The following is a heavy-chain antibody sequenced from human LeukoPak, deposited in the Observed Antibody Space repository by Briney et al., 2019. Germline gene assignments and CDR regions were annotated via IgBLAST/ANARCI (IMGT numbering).Heavy chain of an antibody. V-gene: IGHV3-23*01. Sequence: GGSLRLSCAASGFTFSSYAMSWVRQAPGKGLEWVSAISETGGSTFYADSVKGRFTISRDNSKNTLYLQMNSLRAEDTAVYYCARERGGIAAAGTGTFDPWGQGTLVTVSS. D-gene: IGHD6-13*01. CDR3: ARERGGIAAAGTGTFDP. CDR1: GFTFSSYA. J-gene: IGHJ5*02. CDR2: ISETGGST.